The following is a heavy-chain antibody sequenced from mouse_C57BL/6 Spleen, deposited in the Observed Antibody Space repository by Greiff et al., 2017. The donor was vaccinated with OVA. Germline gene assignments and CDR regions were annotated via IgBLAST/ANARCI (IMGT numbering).Heavy chain of an antibody. J-gene: IGHJ4*01. CDR2: IDPSDSYT. Sequence: QVQLQQSGAELVKPGASVKLSCKASGYTFTSYWMQWVKQRPGQGLEWIGEIDPSDSYTNYNQKFKGKATLTVDTSSSTAYMQLSSLTSEDSAVYYCASAVVATPGGAMDYWGQGTSVTVSS. V-gene: IGHV1-50*01. CDR1: GYTFTSYW. D-gene: IGHD1-1*01. CDR3: ASAVVATPGGAMDY.